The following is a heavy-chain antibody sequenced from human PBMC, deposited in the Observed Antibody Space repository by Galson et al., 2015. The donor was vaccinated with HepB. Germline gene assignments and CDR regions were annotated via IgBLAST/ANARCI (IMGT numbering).Heavy chain of an antibody. CDR2: IYSGSST. D-gene: IGHD5-12*01. J-gene: IGHJ6*02. CDR3: ARAKEDSGYDFYYYYGMDV. V-gene: IGHV3-53*04. CDR1: GFTVSSNY. Sequence: SLRLSCAASGFTVSSNYMSWVRQAPGKGLEWVSVIYSGSSTYYADSVKGRFTISRHNSKNTLYLQMNSLRAEDTAVYYCARAKEDSGYDFYYYYGMDVWGQGTTVTVSS.